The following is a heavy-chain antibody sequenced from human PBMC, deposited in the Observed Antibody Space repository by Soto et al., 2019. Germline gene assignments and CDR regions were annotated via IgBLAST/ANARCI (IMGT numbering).Heavy chain of an antibody. J-gene: IGHJ5*02. V-gene: IGHV1-2*02. CDR2: INPNSGGT. CDR1: GYTFTGYF. Sequence: QVQLVQSGAEVKKPGASVKVSCRASGYTFTGYFMHWVRQAPGQGLVWVGWINPNSGGTKYAQKFQGRVTLSRDTSIRTAYMELSGLRSDDTAVYYCARGGGTILAPLPWGQGTLVTVSS. D-gene: IGHD3-3*01. CDR3: ARGGGTILAPLP.